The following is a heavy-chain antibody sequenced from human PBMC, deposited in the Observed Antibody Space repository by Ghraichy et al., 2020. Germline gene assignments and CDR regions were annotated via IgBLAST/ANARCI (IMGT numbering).Heavy chain of an antibody. CDR3: ARHGAGSWVAALVGGPKEYYFDY. CDR2: IYYSGST. Sequence: SETLSLTCTVSGGSISSSSYYWGWIRQPPGKGLEWIGSIYYSGSTYYNPSLKSRVTISVDTSKNQFSLKLSSVTAADTAVYYCARHGAGSWVAALVGGPKEYYFDYWGQGTLVTVSS. J-gene: IGHJ4*02. V-gene: IGHV4-39*01. CDR1: GGSISSSSYY. D-gene: IGHD6-6*01.